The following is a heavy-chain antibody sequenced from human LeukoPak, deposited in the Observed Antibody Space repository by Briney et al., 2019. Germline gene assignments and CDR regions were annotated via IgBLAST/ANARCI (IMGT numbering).Heavy chain of an antibody. J-gene: IGHJ4*02. CDR2: INPNSGGT. D-gene: IGHD5-18*01. CDR1: GYTFTGYY. V-gene: IGHV1-2*02. CDR3: ARTRAMVTDFDY. Sequence: GSVKVSCKASGYTFTGYYMHWVRQAPGQGLEWMGWINPNSGGTNYAQKFQGRVTMTRDTSISTAYMELSRLRSDDTAVYYCARTRAMVTDFDYWGQGTLVTVSS.